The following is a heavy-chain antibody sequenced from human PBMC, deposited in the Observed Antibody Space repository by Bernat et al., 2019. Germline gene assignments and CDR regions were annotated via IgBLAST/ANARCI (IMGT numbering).Heavy chain of an antibody. V-gene: IGHV1-69*02. CDR3: ARAPLNYYDSSGYPNNWFDP. CDR2: IIPILGIA. J-gene: IGHJ5*02. CDR1: GGTFSSYT. D-gene: IGHD3-22*01. Sequence: QVQLVQSGVEVKKPGSSVKVSCKASGGTFSSYTISWVRQAPGQGLEWMGRIIPILGIANYAQKFQGRVTITADKSTSTAYMELSSLRSEDTAVYYCARAPLNYYDSSGYPNNWFDPWGQGTLVTVSS.